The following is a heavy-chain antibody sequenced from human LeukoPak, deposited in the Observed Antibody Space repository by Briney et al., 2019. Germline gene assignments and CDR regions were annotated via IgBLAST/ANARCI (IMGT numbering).Heavy chain of an antibody. CDR3: AKDITTWEGYFDC. J-gene: IGHJ4*02. D-gene: IGHD1-26*01. Sequence: GGSLRLSCAASGITFSSYGMHWVRQAPGKGLEWVAVISYDGSNKYYADSAKGRFTISRDNSKNMLYLQMNSLRGEDTARYYCAKDITTWEGYFDCWGQGTLVTVSS. CDR1: GITFSSYG. V-gene: IGHV3-30*18. CDR2: ISYDGSNK.